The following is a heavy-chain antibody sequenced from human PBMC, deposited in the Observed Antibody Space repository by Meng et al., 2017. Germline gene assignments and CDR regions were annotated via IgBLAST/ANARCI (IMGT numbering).Heavy chain of an antibody. V-gene: IGHV1-8*03. CDR2: MNPNSGNT. J-gene: IGHJ4*02. Sequence: ASVKVSCKASGYTFTSYDINWVRQATGQGLEWMGWMNPNSGNTGYAQKFQGRVTITRNTSISTAYMELSSLRSDDTAVYYCARGFRDSSSLSIDYWGQGTLVTVSS. CDR3: ARGFRDSSSLSIDY. CDR1: GYTFTSYD. D-gene: IGHD6-13*01.